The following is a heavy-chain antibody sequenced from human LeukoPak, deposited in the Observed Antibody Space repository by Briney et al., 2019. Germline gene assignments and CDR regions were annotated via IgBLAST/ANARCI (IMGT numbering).Heavy chain of an antibody. CDR3: AKRHSGSSWFPVDY. Sequence: GRSLRLSCAASGFTFSSYAMHWVRQAPGKGLEWVSTISDTGISTYYADSLKGRFTISRDNSKSTLYLQMDSLRAEDSAVYYCAKRHSGSSWFPVDYWGQGTLVTVSS. D-gene: IGHD6-13*01. CDR1: GFTFSSYA. CDR2: ISDTGIST. J-gene: IGHJ4*02. V-gene: IGHV3-23*01.